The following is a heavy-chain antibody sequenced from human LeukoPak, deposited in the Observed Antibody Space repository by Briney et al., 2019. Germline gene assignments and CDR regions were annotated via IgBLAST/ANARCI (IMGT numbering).Heavy chain of an antibody. CDR2: IYYSGST. V-gene: IGHV4-39*01. J-gene: IGHJ6*02. Sequence: PSETLSLTCTVSGGSISSSSYYWGWIRQPPGKGLEWIGSIYYSGSTYCNPSLKSRVTISVDTSKNQFSLKLSSVTAADTAVYYCARRGKVYYYGMDVWGQGTTVTVSS. CDR3: ARRGKVYYYGMDV. CDR1: GGSISSSSYY.